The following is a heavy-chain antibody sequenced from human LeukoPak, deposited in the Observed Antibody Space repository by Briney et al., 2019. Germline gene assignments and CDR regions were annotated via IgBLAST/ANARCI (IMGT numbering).Heavy chain of an antibody. V-gene: IGHV3-15*01. J-gene: IGHJ1*01. CDR2: IKSKTDGGTA. CDR1: GFAFNNAW. D-gene: IGHD1-26*01. CDR3: STALKWDEHSDN. Sequence: PGGSLRLSCAASGFAFNNAWMSWVRQAPGKGLEWVGRIKSKTDGGTADYAGPVKGRFTISRDDSKNTLYMEMNSLITEDTAVYYCSTALKWDEHSDNWGQGTLVTVSS.